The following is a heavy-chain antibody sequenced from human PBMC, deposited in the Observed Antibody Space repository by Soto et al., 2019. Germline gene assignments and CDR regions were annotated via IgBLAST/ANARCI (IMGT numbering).Heavy chain of an antibody. CDR2: FDPEDGET. V-gene: IGHV1-24*01. Sequence: QVQLVQSGAEVKKPGASVKVSCKVSGYTLTELSMHWVRQAPGKGLEWMGGFDPEDGETIYAQKFQGRVTMTEDTSTDTAYMELSSLRSEDTAVYYCATDRRIVGATTWGWGWFDPWGQGTRVTVSS. CDR3: ATDRRIVGATTWGWGWFDP. CDR1: GYTLTELS. J-gene: IGHJ5*02. D-gene: IGHD1-26*01.